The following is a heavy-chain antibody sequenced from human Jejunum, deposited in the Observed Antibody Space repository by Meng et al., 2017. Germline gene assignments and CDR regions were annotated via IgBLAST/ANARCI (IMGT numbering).Heavy chain of an antibody. CDR3: AREDDYYDNSGKGYFDL. V-gene: IGHV4-61*02. CDR2: IHNSGNT. J-gene: IGHJ2*01. Sequence: SETLSLTCTVPGGFINSGTSYWSWIRQPAGKGLEWIGRIHNSGNTNYNPALKSRVTISVDTSKSQFSLKLSSVTAADTAVYYCAREDDYYDNSGKGYFDLWGRGTLVTFSS. CDR1: GGFINSGTSY. D-gene: IGHD3-22*01.